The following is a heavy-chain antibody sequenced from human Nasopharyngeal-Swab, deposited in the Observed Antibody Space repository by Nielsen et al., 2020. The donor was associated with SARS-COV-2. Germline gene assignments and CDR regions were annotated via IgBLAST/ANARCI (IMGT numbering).Heavy chain of an antibody. CDR3: AKDLHWGGDYNY. CDR1: GFTFSSYG. Sequence: GESLKISCAASGFTFSSYGMHWVRQAPGKGLEWVAVIWYDGSNKYYADSVKGRFTISRDNSRNTLYLQMNSLRAEDTAVYYCAKDLHWGGDYNYWGQRTLVTVSS. D-gene: IGHD4-17*01. CDR2: IWYDGSNK. J-gene: IGHJ4*02. V-gene: IGHV3-33*06.